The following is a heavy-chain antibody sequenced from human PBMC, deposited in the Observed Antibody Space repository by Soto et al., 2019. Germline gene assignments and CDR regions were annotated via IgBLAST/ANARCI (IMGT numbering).Heavy chain of an antibody. CDR2: ISSSSSYI. V-gene: IGHV3-21*01. J-gene: IGHJ5*02. CDR1: GFTFSSYS. Sequence: LRLSCAASGFTFSSYSMNWVRQAPGKGLEWVSSISSSSSYIYYADSVKGRFTISRDNAKNSLYLQMNSLRAEDTAVYYCARDRTTVTLTPNWFDPWGQGTLVTVSS. D-gene: IGHD4-17*01. CDR3: ARDRTTVTLTPNWFDP.